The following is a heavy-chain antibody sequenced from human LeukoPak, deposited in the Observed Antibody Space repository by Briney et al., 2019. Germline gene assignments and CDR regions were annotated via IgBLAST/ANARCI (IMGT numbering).Heavy chain of an antibody. CDR1: GFSLSSYW. CDR2: IRADGSAE. J-gene: IGHJ4*02. Sequence: AVSLRLSCVASGFSLSSYWMSWVRQGQGKVLELVANIRADGSAEDYVGSVRGRFAISRDNAKRSLYLQMNSLSPEDTAVYYCANQAYSQFDYWGQGTLVSVSS. CDR3: ANQAYSQFDY. V-gene: IGHV3-7*01. D-gene: IGHD4-11*01.